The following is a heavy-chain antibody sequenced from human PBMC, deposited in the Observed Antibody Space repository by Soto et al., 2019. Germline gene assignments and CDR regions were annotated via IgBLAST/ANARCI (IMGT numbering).Heavy chain of an antibody. CDR1: FFSLDTSGVG. CDR2: IYWDDDK. CDR3: ARRARESSGYLLGGYFDY. D-gene: IGHD5-12*01. V-gene: IGHV2-5*02. Sequence: QITLKESGPTVVKPTQTLTLTCTFSFFSLDTSGVGVGWIRQPQGKALELLALIYWDDDKRYNPSLKSRLTTYKDTSKNQVVLTMTNMDPVDTATYDCARRARESSGYLLGGYFDYWGQGTLVTVSS. J-gene: IGHJ4*02.